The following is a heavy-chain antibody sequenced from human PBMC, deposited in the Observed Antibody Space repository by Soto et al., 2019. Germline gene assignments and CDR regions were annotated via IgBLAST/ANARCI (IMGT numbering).Heavy chain of an antibody. D-gene: IGHD4-4*01. CDR3: ARTHRGDYSNYKRWSYYYHYGMDV. J-gene: IGHJ6*02. CDR2: IYYSGST. V-gene: IGHV4-30-4*01. Sequence: SETLSLTCTVSGGSISSGDYYWSWIRQPPGKGLEWIGYIYYSGSTYYNPSLKSRVTISVDTSKNQFSLKLSSVTAADTAVYYCARTHRGDYSNYKRWSYYYHYGMDVWGQGTSVTVSS. CDR1: GGSISSGDYY.